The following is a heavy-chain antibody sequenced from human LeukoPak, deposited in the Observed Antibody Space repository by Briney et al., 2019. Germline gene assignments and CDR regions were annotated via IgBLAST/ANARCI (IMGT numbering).Heavy chain of an antibody. Sequence: PGESLKISFKGSGXSFTSYWIGWVRQMPGKGLEWMGIIYPGDSDTRYSPSFQGQVTISADKSISTAYLQWSSLKASDTAMYYCARHGSHGPYSSGYYYWGQGTLVTVSS. V-gene: IGHV5-51*01. D-gene: IGHD3-22*01. CDR2: IYPGDSDT. J-gene: IGHJ4*02. CDR1: GXSFTSYW. CDR3: ARHGSHGPYSSGYYY.